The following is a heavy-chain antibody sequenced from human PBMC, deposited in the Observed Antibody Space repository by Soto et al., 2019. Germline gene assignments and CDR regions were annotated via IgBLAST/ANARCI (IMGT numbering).Heavy chain of an antibody. CDR2: VHSSGIT. CDR1: GGSISSYY. Sequence: KPSETLSLTCTVSGGSISSYYWSWIRQPPGKGLEWIGYVHSSGITNYNPSLKRRVTISVDTSRNQFSLRLSSVTAADTAVYYCARGLTMGQLPSHFDHWGQGTLVTVSS. CDR3: ARGLTMGQLPSHFDH. V-gene: IGHV4-59*01. J-gene: IGHJ5*02. D-gene: IGHD3-16*01.